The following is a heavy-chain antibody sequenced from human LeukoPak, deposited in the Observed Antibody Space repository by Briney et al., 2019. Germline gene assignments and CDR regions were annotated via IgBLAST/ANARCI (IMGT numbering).Heavy chain of an antibody. D-gene: IGHD1-1*01. J-gene: IGHJ4*02. V-gene: IGHV1-46*01. CDR2: INPSGGST. CDR3: ARDLGPHRGTGTGYYFDY. CDR1: GYTFTSYY. Sequence: ASVTVSCKASGYTFTSYYMHWVRQAPGQGLEWMGIINPSGGSTSYAQKFQGRVTMTRDTSTSTVYMELSSLRSEDTAVYYCARDLGPHRGTGTGYYFDYWGQGTLVTVSS.